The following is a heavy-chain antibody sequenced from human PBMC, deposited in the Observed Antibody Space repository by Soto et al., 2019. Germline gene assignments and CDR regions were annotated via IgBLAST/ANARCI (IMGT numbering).Heavy chain of an antibody. CDR2: IFSNDEK. D-gene: IGHD3-9*01. J-gene: IGHJ4*02. V-gene: IGHV2-26*01. CDR1: GFSLSNARMG. Sequence: SGPTLVNPTETLTLTCTVSGFSLSNARMGVSWIRQPPGKALEWLAHIFSNDEKSYSTSLKSRLTISKDTSKSQVVLTMTNMDTVDTATYYCARGTDILSGYYNFAYWGQGTLVT. CDR3: ARGTDILSGYYNFAY.